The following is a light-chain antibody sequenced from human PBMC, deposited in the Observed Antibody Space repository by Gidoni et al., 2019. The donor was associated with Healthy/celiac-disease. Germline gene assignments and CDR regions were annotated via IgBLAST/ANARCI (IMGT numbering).Light chain of an antibody. CDR3: QVWDSSTAV. CDR2: RDS. V-gene: IGLV3-9*01. J-gene: IGLJ3*02. Sequence: SYALTQPLSASVALGQTARITCGGNNIGSKNVHWYQQKPGQAPVLVIYRDSNRPSGIPEGFSGSNSGNTATLTISRAQAGDEADYYCQVWDSSTAVFGGGTKLTVL. CDR1: NIGSKN.